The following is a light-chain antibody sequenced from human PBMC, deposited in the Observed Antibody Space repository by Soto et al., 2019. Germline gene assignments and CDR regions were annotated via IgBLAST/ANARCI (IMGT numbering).Light chain of an antibody. CDR2: DAS. CDR3: QQYGSLPLT. J-gene: IGKJ4*01. CDR1: HDISDY. Sequence: DIQMTQSPSSLSASVGDRVTITCQASHDISDYLNWYQQRPGKAPKLLIYDASNLETGVPSRFSGGGSGTDFTFTISSLQPEDIATYYCQQYGSLPLTFGGGTKVEI. V-gene: IGKV1-33*01.